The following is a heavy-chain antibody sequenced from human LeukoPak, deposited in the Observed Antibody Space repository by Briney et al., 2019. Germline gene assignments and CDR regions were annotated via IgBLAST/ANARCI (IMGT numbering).Heavy chain of an antibody. CDR2: ISGSGGST. Sequence: GGSLRLSCAASGFTFSSYAMSWVRQAPGKGLEWVSAISGSGGSTCYADSVKGRFTISRDNSKNTLYLQMNSLRAEDTAVYYCAKDLGTDVLRFLEWLLSPLFDYWGQGTLVTVSS. J-gene: IGHJ4*02. CDR1: GFTFSSYA. V-gene: IGHV3-23*01. D-gene: IGHD3-3*01. CDR3: AKDLGTDVLRFLEWLLSPLFDY.